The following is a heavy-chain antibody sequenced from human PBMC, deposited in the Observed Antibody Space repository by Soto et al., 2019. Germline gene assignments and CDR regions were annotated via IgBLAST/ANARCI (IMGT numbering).Heavy chain of an antibody. D-gene: IGHD4-17*01. J-gene: IGHJ4*02. CDR1: GFTFSNAW. CDR2: IKSKTDGGTT. CDR3: TTDWERDYGDLFDY. Sequence: GGSLRLSCAASGFTFSNAWMSWVRQAPGKGLEGGGRIKSKTDGGTTDYAAPVKGRFTISRDDSKNTLYLQMNSLKTEDTAVYYCTTDWERDYGDLFDYWGQGTLVTVSS. V-gene: IGHV3-15*01.